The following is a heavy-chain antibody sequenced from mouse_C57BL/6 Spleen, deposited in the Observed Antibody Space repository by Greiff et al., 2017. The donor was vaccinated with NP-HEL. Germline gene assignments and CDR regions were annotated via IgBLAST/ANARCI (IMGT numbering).Heavy chain of an antibody. CDR3: TRGGSSYKGYFDY. J-gene: IGHJ2*01. D-gene: IGHD1-1*01. Sequence: EVKLMESGGGLVQPGGSMKLSCAASGFTFSDAWMDWVRQSPEKGLEWVAEIRNKANNHATYYAESVKGRFTISRDDSKSSVYLQMNSLRAEDTGIYYCTRGGSSYKGYFDYWGQGTTLTVSS. CDR1: GFTFSDAW. V-gene: IGHV6-6*01. CDR2: IRNKANNHAT.